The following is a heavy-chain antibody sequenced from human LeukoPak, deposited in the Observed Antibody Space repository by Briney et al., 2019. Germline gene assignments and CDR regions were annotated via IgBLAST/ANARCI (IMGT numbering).Heavy chain of an antibody. V-gene: IGHV4-34*01. J-gene: IGHJ4*02. CDR1: GGSFSGYY. CDR2: INHSGST. D-gene: IGHD4/OR15-4a*01. Sequence: PSETLSLTCAVYGGSFSGYYWSWIRQPPGKGLEWIGEINHSGSTNYNPPLKSRVTISVDTSKNQFSLKLSSVTAADTAVYYCASLKGAYWGQGTLVTVSS. CDR3: ASLKGAY.